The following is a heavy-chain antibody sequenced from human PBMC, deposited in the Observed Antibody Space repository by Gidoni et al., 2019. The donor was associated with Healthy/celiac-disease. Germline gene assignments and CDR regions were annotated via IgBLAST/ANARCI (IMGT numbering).Heavy chain of an antibody. CDR2: ISGSGGST. CDR3: AKATAETTYYDFWSGYQYYFDY. V-gene: IGHV3-23*01. D-gene: IGHD3-3*01. J-gene: IGHJ4*02. CDR1: GFSFSSYT. Sequence: DVQLLESGGGLVQPVGSLRLFCAASGFSFSSYTMSWVRHAPGKVLEWVSAISGSGGSTYYADSVKGRFTISRDNSKSTLYLQMNSLRAEDTAVYYCAKATAETTYYDFWSGYQYYFDYWGQGTLVTVSS.